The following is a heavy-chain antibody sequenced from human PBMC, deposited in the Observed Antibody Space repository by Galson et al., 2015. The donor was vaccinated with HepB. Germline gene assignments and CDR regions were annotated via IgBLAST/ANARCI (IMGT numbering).Heavy chain of an antibody. V-gene: IGHV3-21*01. J-gene: IGHJ4*02. CDR2: ITSSSSSM. D-gene: IGHD6-19*01. CDR1: GFAFSTYS. CDR3: ARGKFSSGWVDY. Sequence: SLRLSCAASGFAFSTYSMTWVRQAPGKGLEWVSSITSSSSSMAYADSLRGRFTISRDNAKNLLYLQMNRLRAEDTAVYYCARGKFSSGWVDYWGQGTLVTVSS.